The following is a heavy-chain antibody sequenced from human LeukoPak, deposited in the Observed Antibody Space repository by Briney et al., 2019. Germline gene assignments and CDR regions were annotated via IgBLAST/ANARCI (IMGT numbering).Heavy chain of an antibody. CDR1: GDSVSSNSAA. Sequence: SQTLSLTCAISGDSVSSNSAAWNWIRQPPSRGLEWLGRTYYRSKWYNDYAVSVKSRITINPDTSKNQFSLQLNSVTPEDTAVYYCARVDTADLYYFDYWGQGTLVTVSS. V-gene: IGHV6-1*01. CDR3: ARVDTADLYYFDY. J-gene: IGHJ4*02. CDR2: TYYRSKWYN. D-gene: IGHD5-18*01.